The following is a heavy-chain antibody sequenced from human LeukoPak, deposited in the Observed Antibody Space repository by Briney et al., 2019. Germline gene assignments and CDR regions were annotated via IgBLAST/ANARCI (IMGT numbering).Heavy chain of an antibody. Sequence: PGGSLRLSCAASGLTFEDYTMRWVRQAPGKTLEWVSLISWDGTTYYTDSVKGRFTISRDSSKDSLYLQMDALRSEDTAFYYCVKDLSYETSGSFFDYWGQGTLVTVS. CDR3: VKDLSYETSGSFFDY. CDR2: ISWDGTT. CDR1: GLTFEDYT. D-gene: IGHD3-22*01. J-gene: IGHJ4*02. V-gene: IGHV3-43*01.